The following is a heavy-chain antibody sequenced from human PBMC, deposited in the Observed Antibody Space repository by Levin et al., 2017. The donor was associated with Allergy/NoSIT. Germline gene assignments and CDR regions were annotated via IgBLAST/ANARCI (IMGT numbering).Heavy chain of an antibody. CDR3: ARSCCSGGSCYWGGTDFDY. Sequence: PGGSLRLSCAASGFTFSSYWMSWVRQAPGKGLEWVANIKQDGSEKYYVDSVKGRFTISRDNAKNSLYLQMNSLRAEDTAVYYCARSCCSGGSCYWGGTDFDYWGQGTLVTVSS. CDR2: IKQDGSEK. V-gene: IGHV3-7*01. D-gene: IGHD2-15*01. CDR1: GFTFSSYW. J-gene: IGHJ4*02.